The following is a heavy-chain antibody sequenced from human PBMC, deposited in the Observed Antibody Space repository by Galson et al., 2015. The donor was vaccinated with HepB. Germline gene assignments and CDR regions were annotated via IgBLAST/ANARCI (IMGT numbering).Heavy chain of an antibody. V-gene: IGHV3-7*03. Sequence: CAASGFTFTTYWMIWVRQAPGKGLEWVANINQDGSEKYHVDSVKGRFTISRDNAKNSLFLQMNSLRVEDTAVYYCARSPSAAYWGQGTLVTVSS. CDR3: ARSPSAAY. D-gene: IGHD6-25*01. J-gene: IGHJ4*02. CDR2: INQDGSEK. CDR1: GFTFTTYW.